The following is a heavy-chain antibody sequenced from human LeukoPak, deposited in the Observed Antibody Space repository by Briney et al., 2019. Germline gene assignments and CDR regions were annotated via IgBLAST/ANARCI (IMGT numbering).Heavy chain of an antibody. Sequence: ASVKVSCKVSGDTLTELSMPWVRQAPGKGLEWMGGFDPEDGETIYAQKFQGRVTMTEDTSTDTAYMELSSLRSEDTAVYYCATSSITSGWYYFDYWGQGTLVTVSS. V-gene: IGHV1-24*01. J-gene: IGHJ4*02. CDR3: ATSSITSGWYYFDY. D-gene: IGHD6-19*01. CDR2: FDPEDGET. CDR1: GDTLTELS.